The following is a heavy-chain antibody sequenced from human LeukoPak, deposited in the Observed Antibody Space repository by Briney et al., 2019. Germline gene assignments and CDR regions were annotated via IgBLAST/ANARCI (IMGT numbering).Heavy chain of an antibody. J-gene: IGHJ4*02. Sequence: SGTLSLTCTVSGDSINSLDLWSWVRQPPGKGLEWIGEMYLSGTTHSNPSVKSRVTISIDKSKNQFFLNLSSVTAADTAVYYCARVNINNWHSCDYWGQGTLVTVSS. D-gene: IGHD1-1*01. CDR2: MYLSGTT. V-gene: IGHV4-4*02. CDR3: ARVNINNWHSCDY. CDR1: GDSINSLDL.